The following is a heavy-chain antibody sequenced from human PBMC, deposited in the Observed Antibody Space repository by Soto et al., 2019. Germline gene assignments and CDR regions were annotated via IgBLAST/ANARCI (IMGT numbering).Heavy chain of an antibody. V-gene: IGHV1-69*06. Sequence: SVKVSCKASGGTFSSYAISWVRQAPGQGLEWMGGIIPIFGTANYAQKFQGRVTITADKSTSTAYMELSSLRSEDTAVYYCARQRSHYYDSSGYPYWGQGTLVTVSS. CDR3: ARQRSHYYDSSGYPY. J-gene: IGHJ4*02. CDR2: IIPIFGTA. CDR1: GGTFSSYA. D-gene: IGHD3-22*01.